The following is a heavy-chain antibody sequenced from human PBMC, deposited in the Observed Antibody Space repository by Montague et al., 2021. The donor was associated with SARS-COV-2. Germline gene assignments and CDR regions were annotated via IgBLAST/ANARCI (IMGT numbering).Heavy chain of an antibody. Sequence: VSPGASLSSDSLSWHWIRPSPSRGLEWLASTYYRSKWYNDSPPSVSGRATVKPDTSRNQFSLHLDSVTPEDTALYFCARKMDSSFDVWGKGAMVIVSS. CDR1: GASLSSDSLS. J-gene: IGHJ3*01. CDR3: ARKMDSSFDV. V-gene: IGHV6-1*01. CDR2: TYYRSKWYN. D-gene: IGHD2-2*03.